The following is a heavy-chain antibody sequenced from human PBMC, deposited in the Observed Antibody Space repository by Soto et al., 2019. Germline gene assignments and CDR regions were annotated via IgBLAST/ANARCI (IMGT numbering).Heavy chain of an antibody. CDR3: ASIVVGATGHTDFDH. D-gene: IGHD2-15*01. Sequence: QLQESGPGLVKPSETLSLKCTVSGGPLNSNNYFRGWIRQPPGKGPAYVGSVQYSGGTYYKPALKSRVTVSLDTSKNQISLRLKSVSAADTAMYYCASIVVGATGHTDFDHWGQGTLVTVSS. J-gene: IGHJ4*02. V-gene: IGHV4-39*01. CDR1: GGPLNSNNYF. CDR2: VQYSGGT.